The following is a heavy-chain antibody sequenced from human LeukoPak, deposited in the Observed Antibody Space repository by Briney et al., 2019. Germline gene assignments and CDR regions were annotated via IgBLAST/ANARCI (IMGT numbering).Heavy chain of an antibody. CDR1: GGSISSYY. Sequence: SETLSLTCTVSGGSISSYYWSWIRQPPGKGLEWIGYIYYSGSTNYNPSLKSRVTISVDTSKNQFSLKLSSVTAADTAVYYCAREGRAVAHFDYWGQGTLVTVSS. CDR3: AREGRAVAHFDY. V-gene: IGHV4-59*12. J-gene: IGHJ4*02. D-gene: IGHD6-19*01. CDR2: IYYSGST.